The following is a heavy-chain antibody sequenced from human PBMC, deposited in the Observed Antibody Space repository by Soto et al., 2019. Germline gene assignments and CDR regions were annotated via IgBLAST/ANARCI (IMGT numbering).Heavy chain of an antibody. Sequence: QVQLQESGPGLGKPSGTLSLTCAVSGGSISSSNWWSWVRQPPGKGLEWIGEINHSGSTNYNPSPKSRVPISVAKSKHKFSLKLSSVTAADTAVYYCAVRTTVTTRLGYWGQGTLVTVSS. J-gene: IGHJ4*02. V-gene: IGHV4-4*02. CDR3: AVRTTVTTRLGY. CDR2: INHSGST. D-gene: IGHD4-17*01. CDR1: GGSISSSNW.